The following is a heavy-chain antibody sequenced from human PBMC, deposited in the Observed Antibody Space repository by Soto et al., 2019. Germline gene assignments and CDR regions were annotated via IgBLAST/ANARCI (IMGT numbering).Heavy chain of an antibody. CDR3: VREPYDNPAMDFDY. J-gene: IGHJ4*02. V-gene: IGHV3-48*03. CDR1: GFTFSSYE. D-gene: IGHD3-9*01. Sequence: EVQLVESGGGLVQPGGSLRLSCAASGFTFSSYEMNWVRQTPGKGLEWISYIDGRGRTIYYADSVKGRVTISRDNAQNSLYLQMNSLRAEDTAVYYCVREPYDNPAMDFDYWGRGTLVTVSS. CDR2: IDGRGRTI.